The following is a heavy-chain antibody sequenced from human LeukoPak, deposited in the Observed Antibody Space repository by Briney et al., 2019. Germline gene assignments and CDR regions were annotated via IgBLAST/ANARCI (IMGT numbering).Heavy chain of an antibody. CDR1: GGSISSSSYY. V-gene: IGHV4-39*01. D-gene: IGHD6-19*01. Sequence: PSETLSLTCTVSGGSISSSSYYWGWIRQPPGKGLEWIGSIYYSGSTYYNPSLKSRVTIPVDTSKNQFSLKLSSVTAADTAVYYCARHDVQQWLVDYWGQGTLVTVSS. CDR2: IYYSGST. J-gene: IGHJ4*02. CDR3: ARHDVQQWLVDY.